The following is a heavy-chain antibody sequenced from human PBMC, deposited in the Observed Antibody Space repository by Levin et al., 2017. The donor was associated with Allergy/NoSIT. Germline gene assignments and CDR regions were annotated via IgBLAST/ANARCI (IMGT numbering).Heavy chain of an antibody. J-gene: IGHJ4*02. CDR2: INTDGSST. CDR3: ARYYYDILTGYYCFDY. Sequence: GGSLRLSCAASGFTFSSYWMHWVRQAPGKGPVWVSRINTDGSSTNYADSVKGRFTISRDNAKNTLYLQMNSLRAEDTAMYYCARYYYDILTGYYCFDYWGQGTLVTVSS. D-gene: IGHD3-9*01. V-gene: IGHV3-74*01. CDR1: GFTFSSYW.